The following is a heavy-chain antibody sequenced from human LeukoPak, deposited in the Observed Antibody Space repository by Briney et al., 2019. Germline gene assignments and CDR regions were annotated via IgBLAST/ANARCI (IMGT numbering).Heavy chain of an antibody. CDR2: ISGSGDRT. CDR1: GYTFSSYD. V-gene: IGHV3-23*01. J-gene: IGHJ4*02. CDR3: AKPSSGNYPPTGY. D-gene: IGHD1-26*01. Sequence: GGSLRLSCAASGYTFSSYDVSWVRQAPGKGLEWVSAISGSGDRTHYADSVKGRFTISRDNSKNTLYLQINSLRAEDTAVYYCAKPSSGNYPPTGYWGQGTLVTVSS.